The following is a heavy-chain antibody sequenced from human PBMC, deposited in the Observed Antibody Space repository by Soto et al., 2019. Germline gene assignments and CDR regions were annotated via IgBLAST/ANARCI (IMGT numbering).Heavy chain of an antibody. V-gene: IGHV1-3*01. Sequence: ASVKVSCKASGFIFTSHVVHWVRQAPGQRLEWMGWVTGGNGDTKYSQKFQGRVTITRDISATTAYMELSRLTSEDKAIYYWERDSGVRGPSADLDYWGKGTLVTVSS. D-gene: IGHD3-10*02. CDR1: GFIFTSHV. CDR2: VTGGNGDT. J-gene: IGHJ4*02. CDR3: ERDSGVRGPSADLDY.